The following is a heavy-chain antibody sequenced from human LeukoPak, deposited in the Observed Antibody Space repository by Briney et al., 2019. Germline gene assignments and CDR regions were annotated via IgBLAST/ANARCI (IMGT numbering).Heavy chain of an antibody. CDR1: GFSFSSYA. CDR3: AKGRGSGLRSSYFDY. Sequence: GGSLRLSCAASGFSFSSYAMNWVRQAPGKGLEWVSGIGGSGGYTYYADSVKGRFTISRDNSKNTLYLQMNGLRVDDTAVYYCAKGRGSGLRSSYFDYWGQGTLVTVAS. J-gene: IGHJ4*02. CDR2: IGGSGGYT. D-gene: IGHD6-19*01. V-gene: IGHV3-23*01.